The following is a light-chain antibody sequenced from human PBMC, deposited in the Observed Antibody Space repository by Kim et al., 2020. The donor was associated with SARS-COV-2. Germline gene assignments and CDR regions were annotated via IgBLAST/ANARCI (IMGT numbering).Light chain of an antibody. CDR1: KSVGGK. CDR2: GTS. J-gene: IGKJ2*02. Sequence: SPGERATLSCRASKSVGGKLAWYQQKPGQAPRLLFYGTSTRATDVPARFSASASGTEFTLTISSLQSEDFAVYYCQQYNNWPLPCTFGQGTKLEI. V-gene: IGKV3-15*01. CDR3: QQYNNWPLPCT.